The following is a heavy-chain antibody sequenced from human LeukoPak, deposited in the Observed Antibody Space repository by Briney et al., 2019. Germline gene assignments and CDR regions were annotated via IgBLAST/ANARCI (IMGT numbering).Heavy chain of an antibody. CDR1: GYTFTNYH. CDR2: ITPSDGST. J-gene: IGHJ4*02. V-gene: IGHV1-46*01. CDR3: ARVGGWYRYFFDY. Sequence: ASVKVSCKASGYTFTNYHMHWVRQAPGQGLEWMGMITPSDGSTNYAQKFQGRVTMTRDMSTSTVYMELSSLRSEDTAVYYCARVGGWYRYFFDYWGQGTLLTVSS. D-gene: IGHD6-19*01.